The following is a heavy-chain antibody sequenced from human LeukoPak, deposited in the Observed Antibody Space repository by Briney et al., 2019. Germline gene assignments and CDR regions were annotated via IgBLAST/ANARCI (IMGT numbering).Heavy chain of an antibody. CDR2: INHSGST. Sequence: SETLSLTCTVSGGSISSYYWSWIRQPPGKGLEWIGEINHSGSTNYNPSLKSQVTISVDTSKNQFSLKLSSVTAADTAVYYCARGIAARSINFDYWGQGTLVTVSS. CDR3: ARGIAARSINFDY. V-gene: IGHV4-34*01. D-gene: IGHD6-6*01. CDR1: GGSISSYY. J-gene: IGHJ4*02.